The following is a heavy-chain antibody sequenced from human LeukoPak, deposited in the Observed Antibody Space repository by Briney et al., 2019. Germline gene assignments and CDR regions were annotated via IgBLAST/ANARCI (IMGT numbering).Heavy chain of an antibody. CDR3: ARTQLYYDRGRYYYSRHQSFDQ. D-gene: IGHD3-22*01. V-gene: IGHV4-34*01. CDR1: GGSFSGYY. J-gene: IGHJ4*02. Sequence: SETLSLTCTVYGGSFSGYYWSRIRQPPGKGLEWIGEINHSGSTNDNPSLKSRVTISIDTSKNQFSLKLSSVTAADTAVYYCARTQLYYDRGRYYYSRHQSFDQWGQGTLVTVSS. CDR2: INHSGST.